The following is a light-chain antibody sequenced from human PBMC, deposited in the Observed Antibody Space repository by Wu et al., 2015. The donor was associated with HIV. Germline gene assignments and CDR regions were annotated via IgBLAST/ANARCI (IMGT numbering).Light chain of an antibody. V-gene: IGKV3-20*01. CDR3: QQYGSSPT. Sequence: EIALTQSPGTLSLSPGERATLSCRASQSVSSSYLAWYQQKPGQAPRLLIHGASSRATGIPDRFSGSGSGTDFTLTISRLEPEDFAVYYCQQYGSSPTFGPGTKVDIK. CDR2: GAS. CDR1: QSVSSSY. J-gene: IGKJ3*01.